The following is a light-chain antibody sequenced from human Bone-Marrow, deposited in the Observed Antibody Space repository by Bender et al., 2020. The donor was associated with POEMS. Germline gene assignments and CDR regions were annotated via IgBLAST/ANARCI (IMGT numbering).Light chain of an antibody. J-gene: IGLJ2*01. CDR1: SASVSTGNY. CDR3: LLSVGVGIWA. V-gene: IGLV8-61*01. Sequence: QTVVTQEPSFSVSPGGTVTITCGLSSASVSTGNYPSWSQRTPGQTPRTIIYNTNTRSYGVPNRFSGSILGNKAALTITGAQADDESEYYCLLSVGVGIWAFGGGTKLTVL. CDR2: NTN.